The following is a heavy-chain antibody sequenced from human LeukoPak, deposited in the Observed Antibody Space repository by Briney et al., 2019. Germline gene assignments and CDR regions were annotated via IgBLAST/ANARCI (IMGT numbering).Heavy chain of an antibody. CDR2: VYYSGST. J-gene: IGHJ4*02. V-gene: IGHV4-59*01. Sequence: SETLSLTCTVSGGSISTYYWSWIRQPPGKGLEWIGYVYYSGSTNYNPSLKSRVTISLDTSKNQFSLMLSSVTAADTAVYFCARGERGDGYTFGYWGQGTLVTVSS. CDR3: ARGERGDGYTFGY. D-gene: IGHD5-24*01. CDR1: GGSISTYY.